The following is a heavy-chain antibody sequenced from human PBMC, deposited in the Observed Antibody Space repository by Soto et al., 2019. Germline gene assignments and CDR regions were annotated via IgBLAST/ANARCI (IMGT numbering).Heavy chain of an antibody. CDR3: ARSYSSTGTYGMDV. Sequence: PGGSLRLSCAASGFTFSSYSMNWVRQAPGKGLEWVSYISSSSSTIYYADSVKGRFTISRDNAKNSLYLQMNSLRDEDTFVYYCARSYSSTGTYGMDVWCQEATVTVS. CDR2: ISSSSSTI. D-gene: IGHD2-2*01. CDR1: GFTFSSYS. J-gene: IGHJ6*02. V-gene: IGHV3-48*02.